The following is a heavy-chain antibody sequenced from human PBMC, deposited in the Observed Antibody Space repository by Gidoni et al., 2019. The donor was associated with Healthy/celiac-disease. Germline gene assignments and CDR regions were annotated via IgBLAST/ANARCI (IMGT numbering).Heavy chain of an antibody. CDR3: AKDIGGQGPSQADAFDI. CDR2: ISWNSGSI. CDR1: GFTLDDYA. Sequence: EVQLVESGGGLVQPGRSLRLYCAACGFTLDDYAMHWVRQAPGKGLEWFSGISWNSGSIGYADSVKGRFTISRDNAKNSLYLQMNSLRAEDTALYYCAKDIGGQGPSQADAFDIWGQGTMVTVSS. J-gene: IGHJ3*02. V-gene: IGHV3-9*01. D-gene: IGHD3-16*01.